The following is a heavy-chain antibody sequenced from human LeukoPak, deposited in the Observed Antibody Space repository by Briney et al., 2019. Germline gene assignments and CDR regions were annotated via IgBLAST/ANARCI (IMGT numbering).Heavy chain of an antibody. D-gene: IGHD6-13*01. CDR2: ISPNSANT. Sequence: ASVNVSCKTSGYTFATSSITWVRQAPGQRLEWMGWISPNSANTYYVQKLQGRVTMTTDTSTSTAYMELRSLTSDDTAVYYCARVRVSSNRWGPFDVWGQGTMVTVS. CDR3: ARVRVSSNRWGPFDV. V-gene: IGHV1-18*01. J-gene: IGHJ3*01. CDR1: GYTFATSS.